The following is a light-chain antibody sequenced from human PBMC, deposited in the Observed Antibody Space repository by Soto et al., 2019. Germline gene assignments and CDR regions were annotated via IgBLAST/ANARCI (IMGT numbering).Light chain of an antibody. CDR2: EVS. CDR1: NSDVGIYDF. V-gene: IGLV2-14*01. CDR3: ISYTSDDVRYV. Sequence: QSVLTQPASVSGTPGQSITISCTGSNSDVGIYDFVSWYQHHPGRAPKLIVSEVSHRPSGVSNRFSGSKSGNTASLTISGLQSEDEADYDCISYTSDDVRYVFGTGTKVTVL. J-gene: IGLJ1*01.